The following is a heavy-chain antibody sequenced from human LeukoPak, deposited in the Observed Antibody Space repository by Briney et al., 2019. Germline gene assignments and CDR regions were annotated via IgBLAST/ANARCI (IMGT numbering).Heavy chain of an antibody. CDR1: GFTFSSYS. V-gene: IGHV3-21*01. J-gene: IGHJ3*02. CDR2: ISSSSSYI. Sequence: GGSLRLSCAASGFTFSSYSMNWVRQAPGKGLEWVSSISSSSSYIYYADSVKGRFAISRDNAKNSLYLQMNSLRAEDTAVYYCAIPDPGIAVAGIGDHHDAFDIWGQGTMVTVSS. D-gene: IGHD6-19*01. CDR3: AIPDPGIAVAGIGDHHDAFDI.